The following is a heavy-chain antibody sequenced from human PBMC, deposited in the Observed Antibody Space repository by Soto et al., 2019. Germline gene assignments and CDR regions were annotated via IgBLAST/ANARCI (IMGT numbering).Heavy chain of an antibody. V-gene: IGHV4-31*03. CDR2: IYYSGGT. CDR3: AEGVRGGPNLFDP. D-gene: IGHD3-10*01. Sequence: QVQLQESGPGLVRPSQTLSLSCTVSGGSIRNSANHWSWIRQHPGADLEWIGYIYYSGGTYYSPSLKGRVTMSIDASQNQFSLKLSSVTAADSAVYYCAEGVRGGPNLFDPWGQGTLVTVAS. CDR1: GGSIRNSANH. J-gene: IGHJ5*02.